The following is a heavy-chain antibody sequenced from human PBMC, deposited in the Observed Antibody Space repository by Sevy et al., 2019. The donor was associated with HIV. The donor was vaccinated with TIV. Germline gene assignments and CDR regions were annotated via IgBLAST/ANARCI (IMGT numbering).Heavy chain of an antibody. D-gene: IGHD2-2*01. CDR3: ARGRAMIDF. Sequence: SKTLSLTCSVSGVSISEYHWNWIRQSAGNRLEWIGRISSSGNSDYNSSFKSRVTISLDTSKNQFSLKLRSATVADTAFYFCARGRAMIDFWGQGIMVTVSS. J-gene: IGHJ4*02. CDR2: ISSSGNS. CDR1: GVSISEYH. V-gene: IGHV4-4*07.